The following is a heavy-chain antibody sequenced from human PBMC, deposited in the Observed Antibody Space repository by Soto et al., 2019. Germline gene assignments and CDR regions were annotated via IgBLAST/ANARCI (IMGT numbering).Heavy chain of an antibody. Sequence: EVQLVESGGGLVQPGESLRLSCAASGFTFSYYWMHWVRHAPGKGLVWVSRIHSDGSSTTYADSVKGRFTISRDNARNTVYLQMNTLRVEDTAVYNCARGDRGDFDLWGQGTVVTVSS. V-gene: IGHV3-74*01. J-gene: IGHJ3*01. D-gene: IGHD7-27*01. CDR3: ARGDRGDFDL. CDR1: GFTFSYYW. CDR2: IHSDGSST.